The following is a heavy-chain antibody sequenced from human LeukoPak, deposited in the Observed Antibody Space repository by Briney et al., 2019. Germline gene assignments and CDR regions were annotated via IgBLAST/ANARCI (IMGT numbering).Heavy chain of an antibody. V-gene: IGHV3-20*04. CDR2: INWNGVST. D-gene: IGHD1-26*01. CDR3: ARALYSGRGTFDY. J-gene: IGHJ4*02. Sequence: GGSLRLSCVASGFTFDDYGMSWVRQAPEKGLGWVSGINWNGVSTGYADSVKGRFTISRNNAKNSLYLQMNSLRAEDTALYYCARALYSGRGTFDYWGQGTLVTVSS. CDR1: GFTFDDYG.